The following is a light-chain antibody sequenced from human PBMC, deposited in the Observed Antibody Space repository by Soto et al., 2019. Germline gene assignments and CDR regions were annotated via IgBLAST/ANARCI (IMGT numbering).Light chain of an antibody. CDR2: GAS. CDR3: QHYENSPIT. Sequence: EIMLTQSPCILSLSPGERATLSCRANDILSSGFLAWYQQRRGPAPRLLIYGASTRATGIPDRFSGGGSETDFILTISRVEPEDFAMYYCQHYENSPITFGPGTRL. CDR1: DILSSGF. J-gene: IGKJ5*01. V-gene: IGKV3-20*01.